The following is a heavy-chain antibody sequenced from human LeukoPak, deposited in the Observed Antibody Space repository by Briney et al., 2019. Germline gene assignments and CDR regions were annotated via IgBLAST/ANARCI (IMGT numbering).Heavy chain of an antibody. Sequence: GASVKVSCKASGYTFTSYGISWVRQAPGQGLEWMGWISAYNGNTNYAQKVQGRVTMTTDTSTNTAYMELRSLRSDDTAVYYCARGEHIVGATWAFDIRGQGTMVTVSS. CDR1: GYTFTSYG. V-gene: IGHV1-18*01. CDR3: ARGEHIVGATWAFDI. CDR2: ISAYNGNT. J-gene: IGHJ3*02. D-gene: IGHD1-26*01.